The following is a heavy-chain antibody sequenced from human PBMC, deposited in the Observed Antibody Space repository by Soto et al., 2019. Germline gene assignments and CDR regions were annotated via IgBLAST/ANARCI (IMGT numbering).Heavy chain of an antibody. V-gene: IGHV1-18*01. CDR1: GYTFTSYG. D-gene: IGHD3-9*01. CDR3: ARVAPPTDWLPNFDY. CDR2: ISAYNGNT. J-gene: IGHJ4*02. Sequence: ASVKVSCKASGYTFTSYGISWVRQAPGQGLEWMGWISAYNGNTNFAQKLKGRVTMTTDTSTSKAYMELRSLRSDDTALYYCARVAPPTDWLPNFDYWGQGTLVTVPS.